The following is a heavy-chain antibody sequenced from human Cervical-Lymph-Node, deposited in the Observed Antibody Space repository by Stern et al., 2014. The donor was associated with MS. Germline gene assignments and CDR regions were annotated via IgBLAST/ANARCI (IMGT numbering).Heavy chain of an antibody. J-gene: IGHJ4*02. CDR2: ISRNSTYT. CDR1: GFTFRSYS. V-gene: IGHV3-21*06. Sequence: DVQLVESGGGLVKPGGSLRLSCAASGFTFRSYSMNWVRQAPGQGLEWVSSISRNSTYTYYADSVKGRFTISRDNAKNSLYLHMNSLRAEDTAVYYCARSLAVAGFNHWGQGTLVTVSS. CDR3: ARSLAVAGFNH. D-gene: IGHD6-19*01.